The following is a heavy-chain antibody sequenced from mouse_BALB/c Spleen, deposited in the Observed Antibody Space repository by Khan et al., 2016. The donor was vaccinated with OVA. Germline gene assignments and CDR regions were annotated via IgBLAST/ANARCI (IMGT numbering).Heavy chain of an antibody. CDR3: ARNSYMYDLTY. J-gene: IGHJ3*01. Sequence: VQLKQSGPGLVQPSQSLSITCTVSGFSLSTYGIHWVRQSPGKGLEWLGLIWSGGNTDYNAAFISRLTISKDNSKSQVFFTMNSLQTDDTAIYYCARNSYMYDLTYWGQGTLVTVSA. D-gene: IGHD2-14*01. CDR2: IWSGGNT. CDR1: GFSLSTYG. V-gene: IGHV2-2*01.